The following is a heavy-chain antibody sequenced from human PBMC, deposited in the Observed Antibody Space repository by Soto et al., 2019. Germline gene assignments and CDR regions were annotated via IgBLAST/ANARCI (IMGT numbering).Heavy chain of an antibody. CDR3: ATSYGSGYRAFDY. D-gene: IGHD3-10*01. J-gene: IGHJ4*02. CDR2: VNPILSMS. Sequence: QVQLVQSGAEVKRPGSSVKVSCKASGDTFSFYSINWVRQAPGLGLEWMGRVNPILSMSNYAQRFQGRVTMTADKSTSTAYMELSGLRSEDIAMYYCATSYGSGYRAFDYWGQGALVTVSS. CDR1: GDTFSFYS. V-gene: IGHV1-69*04.